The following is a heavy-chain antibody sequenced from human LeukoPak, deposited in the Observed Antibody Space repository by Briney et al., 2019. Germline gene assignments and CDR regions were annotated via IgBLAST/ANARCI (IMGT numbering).Heavy chain of an antibody. CDR3: AGMIVVVPADYYYYMDV. D-gene: IGHD2-2*01. CDR1: GGSISSYY. V-gene: IGHV4-59*01. CDR2: IYYSGST. Sequence: SETLSLTCTVSGGSISSYYWSWIRQPPGKGLEWIGYIYYSGSTNYNPSLKSRVTISVDTSKNQFSLKLSSVTAADTAVYYCAGMIVVVPADYYYYMDVWGKGTTVTVSS. J-gene: IGHJ6*03.